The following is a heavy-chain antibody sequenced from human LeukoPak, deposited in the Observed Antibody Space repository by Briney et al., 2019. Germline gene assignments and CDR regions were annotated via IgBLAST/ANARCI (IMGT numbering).Heavy chain of an antibody. Sequence: PGGSLRLSCAASGFTFSSYVMHWVRQAPGKGLEWVAVISYDGSNKYYADSVKGRFTISRDNSKNTLYLQMNSLRAEDTAVYYCARPLVGDALDYWGQGTLVTVSS. J-gene: IGHJ4*02. V-gene: IGHV3-30*03. CDR2: ISYDGSNK. CDR1: GFTFSSYV. CDR3: ARPLVGDALDY. D-gene: IGHD1-26*01.